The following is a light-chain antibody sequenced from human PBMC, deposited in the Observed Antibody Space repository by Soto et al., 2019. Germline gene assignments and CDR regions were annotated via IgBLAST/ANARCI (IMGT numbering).Light chain of an antibody. CDR2: TAS. J-gene: IGKJ3*01. CDR3: KQANSFPLT. CDR1: QGISSY. Sequence: DIQLTQSPSFLSASVGDRVTITCRASQGISSYLAWYQLKPGKAPKLLISTASSLQSGVQSRFSGSGSGTDFTLTIRSLQPEDFATYYCKQANSFPLTFGPGTKVDIK. V-gene: IGKV1-9*01.